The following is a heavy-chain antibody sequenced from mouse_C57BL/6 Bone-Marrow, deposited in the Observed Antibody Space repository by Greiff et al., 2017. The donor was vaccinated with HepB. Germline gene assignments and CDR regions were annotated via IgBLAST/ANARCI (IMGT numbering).Heavy chain of an antibody. CDR3: TTWCYYGYDPPPY. J-gene: IGHJ3*01. D-gene: IGHD2-2*01. V-gene: IGHV14-4*01. CDR2: IDPENGDT. Sequence: VQLQQSGAELVRPGASVKLSCTASGFNIKDDYMHWVKQRPEQGLEWIGWIDPENGDTEYASKFQGKATITADTSSNTAYLQLSSLTSEDTAVYYGTTWCYYGYDPPPYWGQGTLVTVSA. CDR1: GFNIKDDY.